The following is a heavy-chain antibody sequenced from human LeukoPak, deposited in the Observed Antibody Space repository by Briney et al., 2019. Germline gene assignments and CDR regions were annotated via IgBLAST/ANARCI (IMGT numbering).Heavy chain of an antibody. CDR2: IKQDGSEK. CDR1: GFTFSSYW. Sequence: GGSLRLSCAASGFTFSSYWMTWVRQAPGKGLEWVANIKQDGSEKSYVDSVKGRFIISRDNPKNSLYLQMNSLRVEDTAVYYCASRIVGTPDYFDYWGQGTLVTVSS. D-gene: IGHD1-26*01. J-gene: IGHJ4*02. V-gene: IGHV3-7*01. CDR3: ASRIVGTPDYFDY.